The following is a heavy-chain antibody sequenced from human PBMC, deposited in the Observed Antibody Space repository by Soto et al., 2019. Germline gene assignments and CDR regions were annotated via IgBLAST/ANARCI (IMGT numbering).Heavy chain of an antibody. V-gene: IGHV2-70*04. J-gene: IGHJ3*02. CDR1: GFSLSTSGLR. CDR2: IDWDDDK. CDR3: ARTPPGSSGYYADAFDI. D-gene: IGHD3-22*01. Sequence: GPTLVNPTQTLTLTCTFSGFSLSTSGLRVGWIRQPPGKALEWLARIDWDDDKFYSTSLKTRLTISKDTSKNQVVLTMTNMDPVDTATYYCARTPPGSSGYYADAFDIWGQGTMVTVSS.